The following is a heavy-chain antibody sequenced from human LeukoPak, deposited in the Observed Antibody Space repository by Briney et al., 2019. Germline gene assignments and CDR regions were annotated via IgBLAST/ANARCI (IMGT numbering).Heavy chain of an antibody. J-gene: IGHJ4*02. CDR1: GGTFSSYA. Sequence: SVKVFRKASGGTFSSYAISWVQQAPGQGLEWMGGIIPIFGTANYAQKFQGRVTITADESTSTAYMELSSLRSEDTAVYYCARGPIRLGELSSYFDYWGQGTLVTVSS. CDR2: IIPIFGTA. CDR3: ARGPIRLGELSSYFDY. V-gene: IGHV1-69*13. D-gene: IGHD3-16*02.